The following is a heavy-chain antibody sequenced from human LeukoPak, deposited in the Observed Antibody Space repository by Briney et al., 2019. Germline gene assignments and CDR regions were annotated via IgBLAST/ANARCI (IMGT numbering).Heavy chain of an antibody. D-gene: IGHD5-24*01. V-gene: IGHV4-61*02. Sequence: SETLSLTCTVSGYSISSGYYWSWIRQPAGKGLEWIGRIYTSGSTNYNPSLKSRVTISVDTSKNQFSLKLSSVTAADTAVYYCARAKEMATIGGIDYWGQGTLVTVSS. CDR1: GYSISSGYY. CDR3: ARAKEMATIGGIDY. CDR2: IYTSGST. J-gene: IGHJ4*02.